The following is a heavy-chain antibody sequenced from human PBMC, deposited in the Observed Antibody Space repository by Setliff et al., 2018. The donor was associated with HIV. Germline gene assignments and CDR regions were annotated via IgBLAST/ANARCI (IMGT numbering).Heavy chain of an antibody. CDR1: GYSFTNYW. CDR2: IYPGDSDT. CDR3: ARRMWQQDSKFMYYFDY. D-gene: IGHD6-13*01. Sequence: PGESLKISCEASGYSFTNYWIGWVRQMPGKGLEWMGIIYPGDSDTRYSPSFQGQVTISADKSISTAYLQWSSLKASDTAMYYCARRMWQQDSKFMYYFDYWGQGTLVTVSS. V-gene: IGHV5-51*01. J-gene: IGHJ4*02.